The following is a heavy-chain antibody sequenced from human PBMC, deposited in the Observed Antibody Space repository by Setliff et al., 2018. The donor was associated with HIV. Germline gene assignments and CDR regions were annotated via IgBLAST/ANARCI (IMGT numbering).Heavy chain of an antibody. CDR2: IYYSGST. Sequence: SETLSLTCTVSGISTSSSDYHWGWIRQPPGKGLEWIGSIYYSGSTYYSPSLKSRVTISVDTSKDQFSLKLNFVTAADTAVYYCARLSWDVDDWGRGTLVTVSS. CDR3: ARLSWDVDD. J-gene: IGHJ4*01. D-gene: IGHD1-26*01. CDR1: GISTSSSDYH. V-gene: IGHV4-39*01.